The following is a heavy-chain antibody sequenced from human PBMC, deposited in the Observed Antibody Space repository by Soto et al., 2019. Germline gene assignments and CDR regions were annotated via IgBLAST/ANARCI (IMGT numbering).Heavy chain of an antibody. CDR3: GKGIAAAGDAFDI. D-gene: IGHD6-13*01. CDR1: GFNFSSYG. CDR2: IWYDGSNK. V-gene: IGHV3-33*06. J-gene: IGHJ3*02. Sequence: GGSLRLSCAASGFNFSSYGMHWVRQAPGKGLEWVAVIWYDGSNKYYADSVKGRFTISRDNSKNTLYLQMNSLRAEDTAVYYCGKGIAAAGDAFDIWGQGTMVTVSS.